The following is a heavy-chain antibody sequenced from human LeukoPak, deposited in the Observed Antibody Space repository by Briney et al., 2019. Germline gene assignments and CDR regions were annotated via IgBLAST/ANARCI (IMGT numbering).Heavy chain of an antibody. CDR2: IRYDGSNK. CDR1: GFTFIGYG. D-gene: IGHD4-17*01. V-gene: IGHV3-30*02. Sequence: GGSLRLSCAASGFTFIGYGMYWVRQAPGKGLEWVACIRYDGSNKYYADSVKGRFTISRDNSKNTLYLQMNSLRADDTAVYYCEKGLYGENFDYWGQGTVVTVSS. CDR3: EKGLYGENFDY. J-gene: IGHJ4*02.